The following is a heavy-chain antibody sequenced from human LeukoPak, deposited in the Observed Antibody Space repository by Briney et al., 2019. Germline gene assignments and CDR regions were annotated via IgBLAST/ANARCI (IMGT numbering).Heavy chain of an antibody. D-gene: IGHD2-15*01. CDR3: ARSGCSAGSCYSQTVRFDS. CDR1: GYTFSNYG. CDR2: ISAYKGNT. Sequence: ASVKVSCKASGYTFSNYGITWVRQAPGEGPEWMAWISAYKGNTDYAQKFQGRVTVTADTSTSTAYMEVRRLRSGDTAVYYCARSGCSAGSCYSQTVRFDSWGQGTLVTVSS. V-gene: IGHV1-18*01. J-gene: IGHJ4*02.